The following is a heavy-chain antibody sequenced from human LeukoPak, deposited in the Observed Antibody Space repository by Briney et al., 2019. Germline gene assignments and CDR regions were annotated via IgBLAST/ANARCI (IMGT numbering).Heavy chain of an antibody. V-gene: IGHV4-59*01. CDR1: GGSISSYY. J-gene: IGHJ3*02. CDR3: ARDGYNNRAFDI. D-gene: IGHD5-24*01. CDR2: IYYSGST. Sequence: PSETLSLTCTVSGGSISSYYWSWIRQPPGKGLEWIGYIYYSGSTNYNPSLKSRVTISVDTSKNQFSLKLSSVTAADTAVYYCARDGYNNRAFDIWGQGTMVTVSS.